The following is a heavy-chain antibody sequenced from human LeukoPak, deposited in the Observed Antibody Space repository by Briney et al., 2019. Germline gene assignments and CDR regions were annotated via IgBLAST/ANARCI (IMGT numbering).Heavy chain of an antibody. D-gene: IGHD1-26*01. J-gene: IGHJ4*02. CDR2: IIPIFGTA. CDR3: ARDLRNSGSYNY. CDR1: GYTFTSYH. V-gene: IGHV1-69*06. Sequence: SVKVSCKASGYTFTSYHMHWVRQAPGQGLEWMGGIIPIFGTANYAQKFQGRVTITADKSTSTAYMELSSLRSEDTAVYYCARDLRNSGSYNYWGQGTLVTVSS.